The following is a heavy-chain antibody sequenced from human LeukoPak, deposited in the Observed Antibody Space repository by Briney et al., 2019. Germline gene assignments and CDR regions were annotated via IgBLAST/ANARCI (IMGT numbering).Heavy chain of an antibody. J-gene: IGHJ4*02. V-gene: IGHV1-8*01. CDR3: ARGLKSRGVIILGF. CDR2: VNPNTGNT. Sequence: GASVKVSCKTSGFTFSTYDFTWVRQGTGQGLEWMGWVNPNTGNTGYAQKFQGRVTMTRDTSTSTVYMELSSLRSEDTAVYYCARGLKSRGVIILGFWGQGTLVTVSS. D-gene: IGHD3-10*01. CDR1: GFTFSTYD.